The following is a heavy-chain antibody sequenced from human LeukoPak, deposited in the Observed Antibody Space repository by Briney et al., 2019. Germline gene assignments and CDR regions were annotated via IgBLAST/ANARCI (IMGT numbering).Heavy chain of an antibody. CDR2: IWHDGSNK. V-gene: IGHV3-33*06. D-gene: IGHD2-2*02. Sequence: PGRSLRLSCAASGFPFSSYGMLWVRQAPGKGLQWVAVIWHDGSNKYYADSVKGRFTISRDNSKNTLYLEMNSLTAEDTAVYYCLKDPGDDSNSAIGNWFDSWGQGTLVTVSS. J-gene: IGHJ5*01. CDR3: LKDPGDDSNSAIGNWFDS. CDR1: GFPFSSYG.